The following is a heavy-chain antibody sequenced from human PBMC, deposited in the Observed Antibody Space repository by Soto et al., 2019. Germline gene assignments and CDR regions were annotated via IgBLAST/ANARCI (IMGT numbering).Heavy chain of an antibody. V-gene: IGHV3-23*01. Sequence: GGSLRLSCAASGFTFSSYAMSWVRQAPGKGLEWVSAINGGGSSTYYADSVKGRFTISRDNSKNTLYLQMNSLRAEDTAVYYGAKGHSSSTSIWFDPWGQGTLVTVSS. CDR2: INGGGSST. CDR3: AKGHSSSTSIWFDP. J-gene: IGHJ5*02. D-gene: IGHD6-6*01. CDR1: GFTFSSYA.